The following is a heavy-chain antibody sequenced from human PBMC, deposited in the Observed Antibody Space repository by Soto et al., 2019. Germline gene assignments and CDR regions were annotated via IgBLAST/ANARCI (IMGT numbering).Heavy chain of an antibody. V-gene: IGHV1-3*01. Sequence: QVQLVQSGAEVKKPGASVKVACKASGITYTTYAIHWVRQAPGQGLEWMGWINPGNGNTKDSQRFQGRVTLTTDTSASTAYMDVSSLTSEDTAVYYCARAISGYISWGQGTLITVSS. D-gene: IGHD5-12*01. CDR2: INPGNGNT. CDR1: GITYTTYA. J-gene: IGHJ5*02. CDR3: ARAISGYIS.